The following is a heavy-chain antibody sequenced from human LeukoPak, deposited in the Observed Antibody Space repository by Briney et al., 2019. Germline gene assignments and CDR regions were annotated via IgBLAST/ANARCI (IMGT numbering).Heavy chain of an antibody. V-gene: IGHV3-21*01. CDR1: GFTFSSYS. D-gene: IGHD3-3*01. J-gene: IGHJ5*02. CDR2: ISSSSSYR. CDR3: ARVPRSGGVTLLHWFDP. Sequence: PGGSLRLSCAASGFTFSSYSMNWVRQAPGKGREWASSISSSSSYRYYADSVKGRFTISRDNANNSLYLQMNSLRAEDTGLYYRARVPRSGGVTLLHWFDPWGQGTLVTVSS.